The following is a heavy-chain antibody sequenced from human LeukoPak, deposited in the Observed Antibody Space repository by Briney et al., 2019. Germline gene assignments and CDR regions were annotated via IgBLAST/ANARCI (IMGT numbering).Heavy chain of an antibody. Sequence: SETLSLTCTVSGGSISSSSYSWGWIRQPPGKGLEWIGSMYYSGSTYYNPSLKSRVTISVDTSKNQFSLKLSSVTAADTAVYYCARGSRDGDYSFQEHWGQGTLVTVSS. CDR3: ARGSRDGDYSFQEH. CDR2: MYYSGST. V-gene: IGHV4-39*07. J-gene: IGHJ4*02. CDR1: GGSISSSSYS. D-gene: IGHD4-17*01.